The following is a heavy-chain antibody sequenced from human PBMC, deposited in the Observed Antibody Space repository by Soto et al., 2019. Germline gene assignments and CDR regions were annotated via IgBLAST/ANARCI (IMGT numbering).Heavy chain of an antibody. J-gene: IGHJ6*02. CDR3: RRVHCGDCGFADYPRVA. D-gene: IGHD2-21*01. CDR1: GASISRYY. Sequence: QVRLQESGPGLVKPSETLSLTCTVSGASISRYYWSWIRQSPGKGLEWIGYLYNTGSTIYNPSLKSRLTTQLATSKNWFSLKLDVLTAADRAGYYWRRVHCGDCGFADYPRVAWGQGPTVAVPS. V-gene: IGHV4-59*01. CDR2: LYNTGST.